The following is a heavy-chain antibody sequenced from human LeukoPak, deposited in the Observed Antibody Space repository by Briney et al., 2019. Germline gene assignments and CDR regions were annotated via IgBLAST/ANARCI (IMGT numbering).Heavy chain of an antibody. J-gene: IGHJ3*02. CDR1: GGSISSYY. V-gene: IGHV4-4*07. D-gene: IGHD5-18*01. CDR3: ATTERGYGAFDI. CDR2: IHTSGST. Sequence: SETLSLTCSVSGGSISSYYWSCIRQPAGKGLEWIGRIHTSGSTHYSPSLKSRVTMSVDTSKNQFSLKVSSVTAADTAVYYCATTERGYGAFDIWGQGTMVTVSS.